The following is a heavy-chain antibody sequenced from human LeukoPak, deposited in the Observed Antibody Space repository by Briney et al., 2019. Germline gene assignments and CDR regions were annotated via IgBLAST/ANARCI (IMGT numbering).Heavy chain of an antibody. CDR2: IRVSNGNA. J-gene: IGHJ4*02. CDR1: GYTFTSYA. V-gene: IGHV1-18*01. Sequence: ASVKVSCQASGYTFTSYAITWVRQAPGQGLEWMGWIRVSNGNAEYAQNLQGRVTMTTDTSTSTAYMELRSLRSDDTAVYYCARERWHFFDYWGQGTLVTVSS. D-gene: IGHD2-15*01. CDR3: ARERWHFFDY.